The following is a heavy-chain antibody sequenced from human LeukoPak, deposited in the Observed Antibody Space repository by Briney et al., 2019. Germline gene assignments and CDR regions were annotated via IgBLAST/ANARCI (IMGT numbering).Heavy chain of an antibody. CDR2: IYYSGST. D-gene: IGHD3-22*01. V-gene: IGHV4-59*01. CDR1: GGSISSYY. Sequence: SETLSLTCTVSGGSISSYYWSWIRQPPGKGLEWIGYIYYSGSTNYNPSLKSRVTISVDTSKNQFSLKLSSVTAADTAVYYCARGAPFITMIVVDHRTATGNFDYWGQGTLVTVSS. J-gene: IGHJ4*02. CDR3: ARGAPFITMIVVDHRTATGNFDY.